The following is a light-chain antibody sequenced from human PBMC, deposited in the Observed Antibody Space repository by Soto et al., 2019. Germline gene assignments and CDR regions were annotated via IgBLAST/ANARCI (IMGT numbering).Light chain of an antibody. J-gene: IGKJ1*01. CDR1: QSVSSN. CDR2: GAS. Sequence: ERVMTQSPATLSVSPGERATLSCRASQSVSSNLAWYQQKPGQAPRFLIYGASTRATGIPARFSGSGSGTDFTLTISSLEPEDFGVYYCQQYHNSILMFGQGTKVDIK. V-gene: IGKV3-15*01. CDR3: QQYHNSILM.